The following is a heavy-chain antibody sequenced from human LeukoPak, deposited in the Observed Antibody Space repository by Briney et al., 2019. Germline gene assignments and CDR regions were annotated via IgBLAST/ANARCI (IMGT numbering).Heavy chain of an antibody. D-gene: IGHD5-18*01. CDR2: IIPIFGTA. Sequence: ASVKVSCKASGGTFSSYAINWVRQAPGQGLEWMGGIIPIFGTANYAQKFQGRVTITADKSTSTAYMELSSLRSEDTAVYYCARVDTAMVIDYWGQGTLVTVSS. J-gene: IGHJ4*02. CDR3: ARVDTAMVIDY. CDR1: GGTFSSYA. V-gene: IGHV1-69*06.